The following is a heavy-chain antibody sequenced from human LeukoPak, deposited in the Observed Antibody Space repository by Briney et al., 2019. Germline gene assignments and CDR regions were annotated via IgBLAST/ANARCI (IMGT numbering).Heavy chain of an antibody. CDR3: ARGTYCSSTSCSGGGDY. Sequence: PSETLSLTCTVSGGSISSSSYYWGWIRQPAGKGLEWIGRNYTSGSTNYNPSLKSRVTMSVDTSKNQFSLKLSSVTAADTAVYYCARGTYCSSTSCSGGGDYWGQGTLVTVSS. CDR2: NYTSGST. D-gene: IGHD2-2*01. J-gene: IGHJ4*02. CDR1: GGSISSSSYY. V-gene: IGHV4-61*02.